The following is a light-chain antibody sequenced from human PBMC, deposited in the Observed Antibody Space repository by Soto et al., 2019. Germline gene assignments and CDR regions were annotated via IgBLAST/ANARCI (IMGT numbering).Light chain of an antibody. J-gene: IGKJ3*01. CDR1: HDISNY. Sequence: DIQMTQSPSSLSASVGDRVTITCQASHDISNYLNWYQQKPGKAPKLLIYDASNLETGVPSRFSGSGSGTDFTFTISSLQHEDIATYYCQQYDNLPPLFTFGPGTKVDIK. CDR2: DAS. V-gene: IGKV1-33*01. CDR3: QQYDNLPPLFT.